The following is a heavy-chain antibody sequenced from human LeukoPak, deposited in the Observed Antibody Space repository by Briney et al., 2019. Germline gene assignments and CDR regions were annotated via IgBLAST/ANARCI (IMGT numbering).Heavy chain of an antibody. CDR1: GGSFSGYY. V-gene: IGHV4-34*01. D-gene: IGHD5-12*01. J-gene: IGHJ4*02. CDR2: INHSGST. Sequence: PSETLSLTCAVYGGSFSGYYWSWIRQPPGKGLEWIGEINHSGSTNYNPSLKSRVTISVDRSKNQFSLKLSSVTAADTAVYYCARGGYSGYDWTQDWGQGTLVTVSS. CDR3: ARGGYSGYDWTQD.